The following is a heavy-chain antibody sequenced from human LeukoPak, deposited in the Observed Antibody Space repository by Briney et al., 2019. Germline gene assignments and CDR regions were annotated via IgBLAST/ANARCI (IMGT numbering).Heavy chain of an antibody. Sequence: ASVRVSCKASGGTFSSYAVSWVRQAPGQGLEWMGRIIPIFGTANYAQKFQGRATITAEKSTSTAYMELSSLRSEDTAVYYCAREGTGTDFEYWGQGTLVTVSS. J-gene: IGHJ4*02. V-gene: IGHV1-69*06. D-gene: IGHD1-1*01. CDR3: AREGTGTDFEY. CDR2: IIPIFGTA. CDR1: GGTFSSYA.